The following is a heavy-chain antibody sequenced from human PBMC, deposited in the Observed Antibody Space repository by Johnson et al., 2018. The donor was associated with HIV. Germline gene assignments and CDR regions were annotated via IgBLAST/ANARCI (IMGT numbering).Heavy chain of an antibody. D-gene: IGHD1-7*01. V-gene: IGHV3-11*04. J-gene: IGHJ3*01. Sequence: WVRQAPGKGLEWLSYISGSGFDTYYADSVKGRFTISRDNAKNSLFLQMNGLRAEDTAVYYCARAPYNWNLGLFDAFDVWGQGTKVTVSA. CDR2: ISGSGFDT. CDR3: ARAPYNWNLGLFDAFDV.